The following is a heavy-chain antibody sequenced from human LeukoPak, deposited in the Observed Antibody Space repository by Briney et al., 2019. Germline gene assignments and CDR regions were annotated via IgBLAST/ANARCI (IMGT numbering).Heavy chain of an antibody. CDR2: IYPGDFDT. J-gene: IGHJ3*02. D-gene: IGHD5-24*01. CDR1: GYIFTRSW. V-gene: IGHV5-51*01. CDR3: ARVQVATISTFDI. Sequence: GESLKISCKGSGYIFTRSWIGWVRQMPGKGLEWMGIIYPGDFDTRYSPSFQGQVSISADKSISTACLQWSRLEASDTAMYYCARVQVATISTFDIWGQGTMVTVSS.